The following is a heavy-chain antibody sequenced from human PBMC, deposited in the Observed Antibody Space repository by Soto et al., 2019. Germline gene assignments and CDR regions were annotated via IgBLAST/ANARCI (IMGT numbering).Heavy chain of an antibody. CDR2: IRSKAYGGTT. CDR3: TREWHRRIMITFGGVFPDY. V-gene: IGHV3-49*03. D-gene: IGHD3-16*01. Sequence: PGGSLRLSCTASGFTFGDYAMSWFRQAPGKGLEWVGFIRSKAYGGTTEYAASVKGRFTISRDDSKSIAYLQMNSLKTEDTAVYYCTREWHRRIMITFGGVFPDYWGQGTLVTVSS. J-gene: IGHJ4*02. CDR1: GFTFGDYA.